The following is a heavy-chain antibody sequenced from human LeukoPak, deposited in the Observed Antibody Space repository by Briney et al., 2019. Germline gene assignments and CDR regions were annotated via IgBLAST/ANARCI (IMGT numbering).Heavy chain of an antibody. CDR3: VKGSPTHYYGSWSFYTAFDD. Sequence: GGSLRLSCAASRFTFSNFAMSWVRQAPGKGLEWVSTIKDRGGGTYYADSVKGRFTISRDNFKSTLYLQMNSLRAEDTAVYYCVKGSPTHYYGSWSFYTAFDDWGQGTLVTVCS. CDR1: RFTFSNFA. CDR2: IKDRGGGT. D-gene: IGHD3-10*01. V-gene: IGHV3-23*01. J-gene: IGHJ4*02.